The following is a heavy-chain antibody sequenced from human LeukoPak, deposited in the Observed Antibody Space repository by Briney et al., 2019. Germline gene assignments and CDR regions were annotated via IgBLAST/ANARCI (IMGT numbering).Heavy chain of an antibody. V-gene: IGHV4-59*01. CDR1: GGSISTYY. Sequence: SETLSLTCTVSGGSISTYYWTWIRQPPGKGLEWIGYIYYGGSTNYNPSLKSRVTISADTSKNHFSLKVSAVTAADTAVYYCARANVLRYFDWSMDVWGQGTTVTVSS. CDR3: ARANVLRYFDWSMDV. CDR2: IYYGGST. D-gene: IGHD3-9*01. J-gene: IGHJ6*02.